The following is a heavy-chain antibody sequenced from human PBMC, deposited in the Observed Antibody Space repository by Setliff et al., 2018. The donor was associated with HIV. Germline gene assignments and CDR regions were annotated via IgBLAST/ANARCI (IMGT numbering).Heavy chain of an antibody. J-gene: IGHJ3*02. CDR1: GGSVSSTAFY. D-gene: IGHD6-19*01. CDR2: IYYSGST. Sequence: SETLSLTCTVSGGSVSSTAFYWSWIRPHPGKGLVWIGDIYYSGSTFYNPSLKSRVNISVDTSKKHFSRRLRSVTAADTAVYYCASRGVAGAFDIWGQGTKVTV. V-gene: IGHV4-31*03. CDR3: ASRGVAGAFDI.